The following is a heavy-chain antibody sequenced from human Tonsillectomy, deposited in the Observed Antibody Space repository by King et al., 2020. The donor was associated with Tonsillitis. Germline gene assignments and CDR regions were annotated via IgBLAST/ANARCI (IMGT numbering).Heavy chain of an antibody. CDR3: ARQSLSGYYYDSSGYYSFDY. J-gene: IGHJ4*02. CDR2: IYYSGST. CDR1: GGSISSYY. Sequence: LQLQESGPGLVKPSETLSLTYTVSGGSISSYYWSWIRQPPGKGLEWIGYIYYSGSTNYNPSLKSRVTISVDTSKNQFSLKLSSVTAADTAVYYCARQSLSGYYYDSSGYYSFDYWGQGTLVTVSS. V-gene: IGHV4-59*08. D-gene: IGHD3-22*01.